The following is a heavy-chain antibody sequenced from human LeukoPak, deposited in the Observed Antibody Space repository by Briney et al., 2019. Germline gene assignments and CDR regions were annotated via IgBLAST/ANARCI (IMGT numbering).Heavy chain of an antibody. Sequence: SVKVSCKASGGTFSSYAISWVRQAPGQGLEWMGRIIPILGIANYAQKFQGRVTITADKSTSTAHMELSSLRSEDTAVYYCARVSREYSYGEAPFDYWGQGTLVTVSS. D-gene: IGHD5-18*01. CDR2: IIPILGIA. CDR3: ARVSREYSYGEAPFDY. J-gene: IGHJ4*02. CDR1: GGTFSSYA. V-gene: IGHV1-69*04.